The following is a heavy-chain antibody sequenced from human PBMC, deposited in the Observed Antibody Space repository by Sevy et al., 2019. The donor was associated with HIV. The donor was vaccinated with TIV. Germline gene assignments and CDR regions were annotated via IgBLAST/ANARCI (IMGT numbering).Heavy chain of an antibody. D-gene: IGHD3-3*01. CDR2: INPNSGGT. J-gene: IGHJ4*02. V-gene: IGHV1-2*06. CDR1: GYTFTDYY. CDR3: ARRYDFWGGYYGFDY. Sequence: ASVKVSCKTSGYTFTDYYMHWVRQAPGQGLEWMGRINPNSGGTNYPQKFEGRVTMTRDTSISTAYMELNRLTSDVTAVYYCARRYDFWGGYYGFDYWGQGTLVTVSS.